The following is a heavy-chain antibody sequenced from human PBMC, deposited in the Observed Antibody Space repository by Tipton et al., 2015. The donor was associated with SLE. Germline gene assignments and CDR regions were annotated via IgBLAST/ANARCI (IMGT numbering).Heavy chain of an antibody. J-gene: IGHJ4*02. Sequence: TLSLTCAVYGGSFSGYYWSWIRQSPGKGLEWIGEINYSGSTKYNPSLKSRVTISVDASKNQFSLKVNSVTAADTAVYYCARMAGYTNYWGQGTLVTVSS. CDR2: INYSGST. CDR1: GGSFSGYY. D-gene: IGHD5-12*01. V-gene: IGHV4-34*01. CDR3: ARMAGYTNY.